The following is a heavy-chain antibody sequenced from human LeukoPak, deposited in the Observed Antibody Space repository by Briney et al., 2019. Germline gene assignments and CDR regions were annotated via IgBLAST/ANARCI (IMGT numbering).Heavy chain of an antibody. D-gene: IGHD5-24*01. J-gene: IGHJ4*02. CDR1: GFTFSSYS. CDR3: ARDPSGDGYNFPDY. Sequence: GGSLRLSCAASGFTFSSYSMNWVRQAPGKGLEWVSYISSSSSTMYYADSVKGRFTISRDNAKNSLYLQMNSLRAEDTAVYYCARDPSGDGYNFPDYWGQGTLVTVSS. V-gene: IGHV3-48*04. CDR2: ISSSSSTM.